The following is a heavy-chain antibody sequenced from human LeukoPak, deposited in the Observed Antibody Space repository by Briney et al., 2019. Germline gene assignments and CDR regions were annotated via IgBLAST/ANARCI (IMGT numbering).Heavy chain of an antibody. D-gene: IGHD3-3*01. CDR1: GYTITDYY. Sequence: ASVKVSCKASGYTITDYYLHWVRQAPGQGLEWMGWIIPNTGGTNYAQKFQDWVTMSSDTSISTAYMELSSLRSDDTAVYYCARGFDFWRTLFDAWGQGTLVTVSS. J-gene: IGHJ5*02. CDR3: ARGFDFWRTLFDA. V-gene: IGHV1-2*04. CDR2: IIPNTGGT.